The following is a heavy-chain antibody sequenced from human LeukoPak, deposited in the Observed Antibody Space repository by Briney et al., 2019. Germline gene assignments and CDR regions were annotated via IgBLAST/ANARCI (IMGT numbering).Heavy chain of an antibody. CDR2: IYTSGST. J-gene: IGHJ4*02. Sequence: PSETLSLTCAVSGGSISSGGYSWSWIRQPPGKGLEWIGYIYTSGSTNYNPSLKSRVTISVDTSKNQFSLKLSSVTAADTAVYYCARHYGGNSLDYWGQGTLVTVSS. V-gene: IGHV4-61*08. CDR1: GGSISSGGYS. CDR3: ARHYGGNSLDY. D-gene: IGHD4-23*01.